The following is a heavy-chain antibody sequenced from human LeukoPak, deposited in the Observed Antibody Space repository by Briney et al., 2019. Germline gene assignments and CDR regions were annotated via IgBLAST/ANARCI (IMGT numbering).Heavy chain of an antibody. Sequence: GGSLRLSCAASGFTFSSYEVNWVRQAPGKGLEWVSYISSSGSTIYYADSVKGRFTISRDNAKNSLYLQMNSLRAEDTAVYYCARAGYSSSDWGQGTLVTVSS. CDR1: GFTFSSYE. CDR2: ISSSGSTI. D-gene: IGHD6-6*01. J-gene: IGHJ4*02. V-gene: IGHV3-48*03. CDR3: ARAGYSSSD.